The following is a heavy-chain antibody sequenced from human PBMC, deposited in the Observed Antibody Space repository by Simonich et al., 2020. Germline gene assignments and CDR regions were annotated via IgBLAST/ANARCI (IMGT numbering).Heavy chain of an antibody. CDR1: GFTFSSYS. J-gene: IGHJ3*02. D-gene: IGHD5-12*01. CDR2: ISSSSSTL. Sequence: EVQLVESGGGLVQPGGSLRLSCAASGFTFSSYSMNWVRQALGKGREWVSYISSSSSTLYYADSGKGRFTISRDNAKNSLYLQMNSLRAEDTAVYYCARDSSYYAFDIWGQGTMVTVSS. CDR3: ARDSSYYAFDI. V-gene: IGHV3-48*01.